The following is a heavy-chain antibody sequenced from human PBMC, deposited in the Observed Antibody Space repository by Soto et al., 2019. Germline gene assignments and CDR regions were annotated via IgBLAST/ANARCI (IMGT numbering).Heavy chain of an antibody. CDR3: PWEKGGNSGGGDY. Sequence: QVQLVQSVAEVKKPGSSVKVSCKASGGTFSSYAISWVRQAPGQGLEWMGGIIPIFGTANYAQKFQGRVTITADESTSTTHLDLITPGSEATPVYYWPWEKGGNSGGGDYWGQGTLVTVSS. D-gene: IGHD2-21*01. CDR2: IIPIFGTA. V-gene: IGHV1-69*01. J-gene: IGHJ4*02. CDR1: GGTFSSYA.